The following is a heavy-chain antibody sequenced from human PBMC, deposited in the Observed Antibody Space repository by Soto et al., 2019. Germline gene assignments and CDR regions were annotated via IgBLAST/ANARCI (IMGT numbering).Heavy chain of an antibody. J-gene: IGHJ6*02. CDR3: PRDRDHYYGSVPYGMDV. Sequence: AGKVSCKASGGTFSSYAISWVRQAPGKGLEWMGGIIRIFGTANYAQKFQCRVTITADASTSTAYMELTSLTSEHTALYYCPRDRDHYYGSVPYGMDVWGQGTTVTVSS. D-gene: IGHD3-10*01. V-gene: IGHV1-69*13. CDR1: GGTFSSYA. CDR2: IIRIFGTA.